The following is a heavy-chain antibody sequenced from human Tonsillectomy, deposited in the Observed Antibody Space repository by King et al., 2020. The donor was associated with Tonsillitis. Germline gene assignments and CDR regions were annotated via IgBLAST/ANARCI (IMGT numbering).Heavy chain of an antibody. CDR3: ARGIRDYYDITYYFDY. V-gene: IGHV1-69*01. D-gene: IGHD3-22*01. CDR1: GGTFSSYA. J-gene: IGHJ4*02. Sequence: VQLVQSGAEVKKPGSSVKVSCKASGGTFSSYAISWVRQAPGQGLEWMGGTIPIFGTANYAQKFQGRVTITADESTSTAYMELSSLRSEDTAVYYCARGIRDYYDITYYFDYWGQGTLVTVSS. CDR2: TIPIFGTA.